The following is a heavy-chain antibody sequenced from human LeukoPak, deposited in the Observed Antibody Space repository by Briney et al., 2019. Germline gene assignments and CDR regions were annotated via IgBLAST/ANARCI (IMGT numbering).Heavy chain of an antibody. V-gene: IGHV1-46*01. CDR1: GYTFTSYY. CDR2: INPSGGST. CDR3: ARGMSMITFGGVIAPDFDY. D-gene: IGHD3-16*02. Sequence: ASVKVSCKASGYTFTSYYMHWVRQAPGQGLEWMGIINPSGGSTSYAQKFQGRVTMTRDTSTSTVYMELSSLRSEGTAVYYCARGMSMITFGGVIAPDFDYWGQGTLVTVSS. J-gene: IGHJ4*02.